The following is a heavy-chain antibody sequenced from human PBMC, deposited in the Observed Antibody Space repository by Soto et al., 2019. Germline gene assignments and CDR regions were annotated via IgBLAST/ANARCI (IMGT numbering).Heavy chain of an antibody. J-gene: IGHJ3*02. D-gene: IGHD6-19*01. CDR1: GFTLSSYG. V-gene: IGHV3-30*18. CDR2: ISYNGNNQ. Sequence: QIQLVESGGGVVQPGASQRLSCAASGFTLSSYGMHWVRQAPGKGLEWVAVISYNGNNQYYADSVRGRFTISRDNSKSTLYLQMNSLRAEDTTVYYCAKDRGHLAVAAITGGGDFDKWGQATMVTVSS. CDR3: AKDRGHLAVAAITGGGDFDK.